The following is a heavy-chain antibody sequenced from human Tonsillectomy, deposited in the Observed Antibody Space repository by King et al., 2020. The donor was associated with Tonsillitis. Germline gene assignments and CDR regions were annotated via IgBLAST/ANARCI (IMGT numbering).Heavy chain of an antibody. Sequence: VQLQESGPGLVKPSETLSLTCTVSGGSINNYYWSWIRQPPGKGLEWIGYISFTGSTNYNPSLKSRVTISLETSKDQFSLKLTSVTAADTAVYYCARDTPGGTGWLGFDNWGQGTLVTVSS. J-gene: IGHJ4*02. CDR1: GGSINNYY. CDR3: ARDTPGGTGWLGFDN. CDR2: ISFTGST. D-gene: IGHD6-19*01. V-gene: IGHV4-59*01.